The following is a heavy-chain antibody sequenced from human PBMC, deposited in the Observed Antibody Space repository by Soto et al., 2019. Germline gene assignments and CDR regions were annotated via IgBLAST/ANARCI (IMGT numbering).Heavy chain of an antibody. CDR2: IYYSGST. CDR1: GGSISSSSYY. D-gene: IGHD1-7*01. CDR3: AREVESGTTWRGWFDP. Sequence: PSETLSLTCTVSGGSISSSSYYWGWIRQPPGKGLEWIGSIYYSGSTYYNPSLKSRVTISVDTSKNQFSLKLSSVTAADTAVYYCAREVESGTTWRGWFDPWGQGTLVTVSS. J-gene: IGHJ5*02. V-gene: IGHV4-39*02.